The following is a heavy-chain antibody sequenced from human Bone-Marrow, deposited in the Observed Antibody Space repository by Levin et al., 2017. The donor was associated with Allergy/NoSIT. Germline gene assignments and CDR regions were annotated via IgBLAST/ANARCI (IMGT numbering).Heavy chain of an antibody. V-gene: IGHV3-30*02. CDR2: IWYDGSDK. D-gene: IGHD4-17*01. Sequence: PGGSLRLSCEASGFTFNTYGMHWVRQAPGKGLEWVAFIWYDGSDKYYADAVKGRFTISRDNSKNTLYLQMNSLKAEDTAVYYRAKVESGSSDYGDYEEFNYYNMDVWGKGTAVTVSS. J-gene: IGHJ6*03. CDR1: GFTFNTYG. CDR3: AKVESGSSDYGDYEEFNYYNMDV.